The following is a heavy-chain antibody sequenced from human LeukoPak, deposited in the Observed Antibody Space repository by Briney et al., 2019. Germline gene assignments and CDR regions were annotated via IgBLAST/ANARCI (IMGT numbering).Heavy chain of an antibody. D-gene: IGHD3-22*01. CDR3: AKVGYYDSNRIEIDY. CDR1: GFTFSSYG. CDR2: IRYDGSKN. V-gene: IGHV3-30*02. Sequence: QPGGSLRLSCAASGFTFSSYGMHWVRQAPGKGLEWVAFIRYDGSKNYYADSVKGRFTISRDNSKNTLYLQMNSLRAEDTAVYYCAKVGYYDSNRIEIDYWGQGTLVTASS. J-gene: IGHJ4*02.